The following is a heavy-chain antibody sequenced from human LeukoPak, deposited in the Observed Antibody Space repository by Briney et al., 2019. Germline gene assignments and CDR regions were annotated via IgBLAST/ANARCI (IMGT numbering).Heavy chain of an antibody. V-gene: IGHV4-34*01. D-gene: IGHD3-10*01. CDR1: GGSISSYY. CDR3: ARLKAEELLWFGESVPDAFDI. CDR2: INHSGST. Sequence: SETLSLTCTVSGGSISSYYWSWIRQPPGKGLEWIGEINHSGSTNYNPSLKSRVTISVDTSKNQFSLKLSSVTAADTAVYYCARLKAEELLWFGESVPDAFDIWGQGTMVTVSS. J-gene: IGHJ3*02.